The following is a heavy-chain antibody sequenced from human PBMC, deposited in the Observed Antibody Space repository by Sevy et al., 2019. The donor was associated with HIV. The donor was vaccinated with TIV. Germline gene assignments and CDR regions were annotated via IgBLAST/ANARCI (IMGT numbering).Heavy chain of an antibody. V-gene: IGHV3-49*03. CDR2: IRSKAYGETT. CDR1: GFIFGDYV. J-gene: IGHJ5*02. D-gene: IGHD3-22*01. Sequence: GGSLRLSCSGSGFIFGDYVMSWFRQAPGKGLEWVGFIRSKAYGETTEYAASVKGRFTISRDDSKSIAYLQMNSLKTEDTAVYYCSRGHYYDSSDYYPRWFDPWGQGTLVTVSS. CDR3: SRGHYYDSSDYYPRWFDP.